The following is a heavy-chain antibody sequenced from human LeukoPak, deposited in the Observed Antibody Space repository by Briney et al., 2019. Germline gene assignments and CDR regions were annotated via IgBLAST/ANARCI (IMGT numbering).Heavy chain of an antibody. J-gene: IGHJ4*02. Sequence: PGGSLRLSCAASGFPFSFYSMTWVRQAPGKGLEGVSSISRGGDITYYADSVKGRFTISRDNSKSTLYLQMNGLRAEDTAVYYCAKDLGISGWHLDYWGQGTMVTVSS. CDR3: AKDLGISGWHLDY. CDR2: ISRGGDIT. V-gene: IGHV3-23*01. CDR1: GFPFSFYS. D-gene: IGHD6-19*01.